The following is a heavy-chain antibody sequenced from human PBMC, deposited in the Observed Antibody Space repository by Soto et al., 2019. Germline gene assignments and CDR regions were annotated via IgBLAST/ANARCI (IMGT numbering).Heavy chain of an antibody. CDR3: ASGSSSWYWFDP. CDR1: GGSISSSNW. CDR2: IYHSGST. J-gene: IGHJ5*02. D-gene: IGHD6-13*01. V-gene: IGHV4-4*02. Sequence: SETLSLTCAVSGGSISSSNWWSWVRQPPGRGLEWIGEIYHSGSTNYNPSLKSRVTISVDKSKNQFSLKLSSVTAADTAVYYCASGSSSWYWFDPWGQGTLVTVSS.